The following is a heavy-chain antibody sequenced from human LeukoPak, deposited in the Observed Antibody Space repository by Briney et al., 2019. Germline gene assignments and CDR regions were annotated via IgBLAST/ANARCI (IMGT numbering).Heavy chain of an antibody. D-gene: IGHD6-13*01. CDR1: GFTFSSYA. J-gene: IGHJ6*02. CDR2: ISYDGSNK. V-gene: IGHV3-30-3*01. CDR3: ARGLAAARLSYGMDV. Sequence: GRSLRPSCAASGFTFSSYAMHWVRQAPGKGLEWVAVISYDGSNKYYADSVKGRFTISRDNSKNTLYLQMNSLRAEDTAVYYCARGLAAARLSYGMDVWGQGTTVTVSS.